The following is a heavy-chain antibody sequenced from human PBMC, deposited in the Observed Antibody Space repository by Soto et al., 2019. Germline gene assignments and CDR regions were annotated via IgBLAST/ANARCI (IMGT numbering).Heavy chain of an antibody. J-gene: IGHJ4*02. CDR2: IYYSGST. V-gene: IGHV4-59*08. Sequence: QVQLQESGPGLVKPSETLSLTCTVSGGSISSYYWSWIRQPPGKGLEWIGYIYYSGSTNYNPSLQSPISTSVDTSTNQSSLKLSSVTAAGTAVYYCARHPTVTEYYFDYWGQGTLVTVSS. CDR3: ARHPTVTEYYFDY. D-gene: IGHD4-17*01. CDR1: GGSISSYY.